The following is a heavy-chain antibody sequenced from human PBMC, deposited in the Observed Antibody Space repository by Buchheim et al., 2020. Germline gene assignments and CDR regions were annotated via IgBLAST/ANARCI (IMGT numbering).Heavy chain of an antibody. D-gene: IGHD5/OR15-5a*01. Sequence: QVQLVQSGAEVKKPGASVKVSCKASGYTFTSYYMHWVRQAPGQGLEWMGIINPSGGSTSYAQKFQGRVHMTRDTSTSTVYMELSSLRSEDTAVYYCARVILPQSVKVSSGMDVWGQGTT. CDR1: GYTFTSYY. CDR3: ARVILPQSVKVSSGMDV. J-gene: IGHJ6*02. CDR2: INPSGGST. V-gene: IGHV1-46*01.